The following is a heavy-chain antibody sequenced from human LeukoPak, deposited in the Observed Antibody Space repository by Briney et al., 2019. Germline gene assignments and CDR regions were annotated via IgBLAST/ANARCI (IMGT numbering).Heavy chain of an antibody. CDR2: INPDSGGT. Sequence: GASVKVSCTASGSTFTGYYMHWVRRAPGQGLGWMGWINPDSGGTNISQTFPGRVTMTRSTAISTAYLDLRRLRSDATAVDLCGRELRASLDYWGQRTLVTVSS. CDR3: GRELRASLDY. V-gene: IGHV1-2*02. D-gene: IGHD3-16*01. J-gene: IGHJ4*02. CDR1: GSTFTGYY.